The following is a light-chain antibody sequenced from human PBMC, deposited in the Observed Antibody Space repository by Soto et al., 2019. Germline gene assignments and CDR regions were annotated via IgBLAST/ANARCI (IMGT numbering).Light chain of an antibody. V-gene: IGKV3-15*01. J-gene: IGKJ1*01. CDR3: QQYGSSGT. CDR2: DAS. Sequence: EIVMTQSPATLSVSPGETATLSCRASQSVRRNLAWYQQKPGQPPRLLIYDASTRATGIPARFSGSGSGADFTLTISSLQSEDFAVYYCQQYGSSGTFGQGTKVEIK. CDR1: QSVRRN.